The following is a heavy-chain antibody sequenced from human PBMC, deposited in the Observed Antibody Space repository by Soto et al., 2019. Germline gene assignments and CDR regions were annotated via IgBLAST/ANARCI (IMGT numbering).Heavy chain of an antibody. CDR1: GGSVSSGSYY. Sequence: NPSETLSLTCTVSGGSVSSGSYYWSWIRQPPGKGLEWIGYIYYSGSTNYNPSLKSRVTISVDTSKNQFSLKLSSVTAADTAVYYCATTTVTTSAFDIWGQGTMVTVSS. CDR2: IYYSGST. D-gene: IGHD4-17*01. V-gene: IGHV4-61*01. CDR3: ATTTVTTSAFDI. J-gene: IGHJ3*02.